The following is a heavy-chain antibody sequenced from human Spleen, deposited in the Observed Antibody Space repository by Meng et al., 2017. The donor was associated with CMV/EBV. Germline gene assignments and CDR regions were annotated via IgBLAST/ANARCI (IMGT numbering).Heavy chain of an antibody. D-gene: IGHD7-27*01. V-gene: IGHV3-21*01. CDR3: ARGDTIWGYYYGMDV. CDR2: ISSSSSYI. CDR1: GFTFSSYW. J-gene: IGHJ6*02. Sequence: GESLKISCAASGFTFSSYWMNWVRQAPGKGLEWVSSISSSSSYIYYADSVKGRFTISRDNAKNSLYLQMNSLRAEDTAVYYCARGDTIWGYYYGMDVWGQGTTVTVSS.